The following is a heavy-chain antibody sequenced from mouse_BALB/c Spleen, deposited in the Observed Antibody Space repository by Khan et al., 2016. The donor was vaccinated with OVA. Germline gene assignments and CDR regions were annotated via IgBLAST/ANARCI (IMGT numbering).Heavy chain of an antibody. CDR3: AREVYGSNDAWFAY. CDR1: GFTFSTYA. D-gene: IGHD1-1*01. Sequence: EVQLVESGGGLVKPGGSLKLSCAASGFTFSTYAMSWVRQTPEKRLEWVASISSGGTTYYPDILKGRFTIFRDNARNILFLQMSSLRSEDTAMYCCAREVYGSNDAWFAYWGQGTLVTVSA. J-gene: IGHJ3*01. V-gene: IGHV5-6-5*01. CDR2: ISSGGTT.